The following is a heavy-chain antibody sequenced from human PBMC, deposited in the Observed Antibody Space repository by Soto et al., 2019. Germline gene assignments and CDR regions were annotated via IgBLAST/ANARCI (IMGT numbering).Heavy chain of an antibody. J-gene: IGHJ4*02. Sequence: QMQLVQSGAEVKKPGSSVKVSCKASGGTLSSFINYPINWVRQAPGQGLEWMGGIVPNVGTVNYSQKFQGRGSITADKSTGTAYMEVSSLRSEDTVLYYCARRDTSGFLRYFNNWGQGTLVTVSS. CDR2: IVPNVGTV. CDR1: GGTLSSFINYP. CDR3: ARRDTSGFLRYFNN. V-gene: IGHV1-69*06. D-gene: IGHD3-3*01.